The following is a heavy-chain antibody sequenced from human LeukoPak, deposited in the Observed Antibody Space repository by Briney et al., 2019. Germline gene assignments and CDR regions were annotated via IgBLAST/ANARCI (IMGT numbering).Heavy chain of an antibody. Sequence: GGSLRLSCEASGFAFNSYTITWVRRAPGKGLESVSSITSRSSHIYIADSVKGRFTISRDNAKNSLFLQMSSLRVEDTAVYYCARVAQGATTENYFYYYMNVWGKGTTVTVSS. V-gene: IGHV3-21*01. CDR3: ARVAQGATTENYFYYYMNV. CDR2: ITSRSSHI. D-gene: IGHD4-11*01. J-gene: IGHJ6*03. CDR1: GFAFNSYT.